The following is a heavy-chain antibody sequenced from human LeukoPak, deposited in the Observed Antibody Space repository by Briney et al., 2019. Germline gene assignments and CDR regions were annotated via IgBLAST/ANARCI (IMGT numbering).Heavy chain of an antibody. J-gene: IGHJ4*02. Sequence: GRSLRLSCAASGFTFSSYAMHWVRQAPGKGLEWVAVISYDGSNKYYADSVKGRFTISRDTAKNSLYLQMNSLRAEDTALYYCARLKAAAGSNFDYWGQGTLVTVSS. D-gene: IGHD6-13*01. CDR3: ARLKAAAGSNFDY. CDR1: GFTFSSYA. CDR2: ISYDGSNK. V-gene: IGHV3-30*04.